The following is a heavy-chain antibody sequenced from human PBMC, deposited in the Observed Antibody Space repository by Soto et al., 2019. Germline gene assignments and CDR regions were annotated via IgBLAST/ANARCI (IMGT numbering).Heavy chain of an antibody. J-gene: IGHJ4*02. CDR1: GFTFSSYA. CDR3: ARLDRYCSGGTCYMDY. CDR2: ISSNGGGT. D-gene: IGHD2-15*01. V-gene: IGHV3-64*01. Sequence: VQLVESGGGLVQPGGSLRLSCAASGFTFSSYAMHWVRQAPGKGLEYVSAISSNGGGTYYANSVKGRFTISRDNSKNTLYLQMGSLRAEDMAVYYCARLDRYCSGGTCYMDYWGQGTLVTVSS.